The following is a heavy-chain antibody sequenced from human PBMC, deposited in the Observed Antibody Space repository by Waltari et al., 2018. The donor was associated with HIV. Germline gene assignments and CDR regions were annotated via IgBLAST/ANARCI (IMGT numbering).Heavy chain of an antibody. D-gene: IGHD6-25*01. V-gene: IGHV4-38-2*02. Sequence: QVQLQESGPGLVRPSETLSLSCSVSGFSITPGYYWGWVRQPPGKGLELFGYIYHTGRAYHHPSLKIRVSISVDTSKNQFSLKVNSMTASDAAVYYCARVRPADQRYLDYWGQGTLVTVSS. CDR1: GFSITPGYY. CDR2: IYHTGRA. CDR3: ARVRPADQRYLDY. J-gene: IGHJ4*02.